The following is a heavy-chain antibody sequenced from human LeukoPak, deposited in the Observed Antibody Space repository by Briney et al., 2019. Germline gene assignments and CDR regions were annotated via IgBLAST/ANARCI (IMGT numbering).Heavy chain of an antibody. CDR1: GFTFSDYY. CDR2: ISSSGSTI. D-gene: IGHD2-15*01. CDR3: ARANPHCSGGSCFRPLDY. J-gene: IGHJ4*02. Sequence: GGSLRLSCAASGFTFSDYYMSWIRQAPGKGLEWVPYISSSGSTIYYADSVKGRFTISRDNAKNSLYLQMNSLRAEDTAVYYCARANPHCSGGSCFRPLDYWGQGTLVTVSS. V-gene: IGHV3-11*01.